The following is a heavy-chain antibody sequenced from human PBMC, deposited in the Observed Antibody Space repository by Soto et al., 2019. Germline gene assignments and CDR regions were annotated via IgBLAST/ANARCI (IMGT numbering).Heavy chain of an antibody. CDR1: GGSISSGGYY. D-gene: IGHD3-22*01. Sequence: PSETLSLTCTVSGGSISSGGYYWSWIRQHPGKGLEWIGYIYYSGSTYYNPSLKSRVTISVDTSKNQFSLKLSSVTAADTAVYYCAREGYYDSSGYYYGPKSHAFDIWGQGTMVTVSS. CDR3: AREGYYDSSGYYYGPKSHAFDI. J-gene: IGHJ3*02. CDR2: IYYSGST. V-gene: IGHV4-31*03.